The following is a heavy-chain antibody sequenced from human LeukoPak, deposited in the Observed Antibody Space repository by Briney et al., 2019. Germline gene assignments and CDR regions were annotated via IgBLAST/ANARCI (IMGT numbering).Heavy chain of an antibody. J-gene: IGHJ6*03. CDR2: ISWNSGSI. V-gene: IGHV3-9*03. D-gene: IGHD3-3*01. Sequence: GRSLRLSCAASGFTFDDYAMHWVRQAPGKGLEWVSGISWNSGSIGYADSVKGRFTISRDNAKNSLYLQMNSLRAEDMALYYCAKGTNYDFWSGPTGYMDVWGKGTTVTVS. CDR3: AKGTNYDFWSGPTGYMDV. CDR1: GFTFDDYA.